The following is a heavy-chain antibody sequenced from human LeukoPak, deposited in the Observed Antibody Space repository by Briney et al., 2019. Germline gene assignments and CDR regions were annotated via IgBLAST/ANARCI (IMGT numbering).Heavy chain of an antibody. Sequence: SVKVSCKASGFTFTSSAMQWVQQARGQRLEWIGWIVVGSGNTNYAQKFQERVTITRDMSTSTAYMELSSLRSEDTAVYYCAAVALTPRIAVAGGYWGQGTLVTVSS. V-gene: IGHV1-58*02. D-gene: IGHD6-19*01. CDR1: GFTFTSSA. J-gene: IGHJ4*02. CDR2: IVVGSGNT. CDR3: AAVALTPRIAVAGGY.